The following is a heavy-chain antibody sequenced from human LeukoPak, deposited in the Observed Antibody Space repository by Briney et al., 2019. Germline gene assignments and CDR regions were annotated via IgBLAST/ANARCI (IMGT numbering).Heavy chain of an antibody. D-gene: IGHD4-17*01. CDR2: IWYDGSNK. J-gene: IGHJ4*02. CDR1: GFTFTSYG. V-gene: IGHV3-33*01. Sequence: GRSLRLSCAASGFTFTSYGMHWVRQAPGKGLEWVAVIWYDGSNKYYADSVKGRFTISRDNSKNTLYLQMNSLRAEDTAVYYCARVTTMTTVATLGYWGQGTLVTVSS. CDR3: ARVTTMTTVATLGY.